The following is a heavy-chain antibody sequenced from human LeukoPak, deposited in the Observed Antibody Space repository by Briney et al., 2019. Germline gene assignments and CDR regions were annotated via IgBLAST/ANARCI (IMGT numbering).Heavy chain of an antibody. CDR1: GFTFSSYW. V-gene: IGHV3-53*01. CDR3: ATERWDD. D-gene: IGHD5-24*01. J-gene: IGHJ2*01. Sequence: TGGSLRLSCAASGFTFSSYWMHWVRQPPGKGLEWVSVIYTDDKTYYADSVKGRFTISRDNSRNMVYLQMNSLRGEDTAVYYCATERWDDWGRGTLVTVSS. CDR2: IYTDDKT.